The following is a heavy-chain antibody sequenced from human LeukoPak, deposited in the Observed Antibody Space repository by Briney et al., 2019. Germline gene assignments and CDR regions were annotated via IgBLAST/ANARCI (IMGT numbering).Heavy chain of an antibody. D-gene: IGHD4-17*01. V-gene: IGHV3-33*06. CDR1: GFTFSRFG. Sequence: PGRSLRLSYAVSGFTFSRFGLHWVRQATGKGREWVALIRSDGSSKEYAASVKGRFTISRDTSKNTVHLQMNNLRAEDTAVYYCAKWPGDYASYYLDYWGQGTLVTVSS. J-gene: IGHJ4*02. CDR2: IRSDGSSK. CDR3: AKWPGDYASYYLDY.